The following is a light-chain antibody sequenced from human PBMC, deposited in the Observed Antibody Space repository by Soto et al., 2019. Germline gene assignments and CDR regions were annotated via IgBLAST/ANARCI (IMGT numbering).Light chain of an antibody. CDR1: QSISNY. CDR2: LTS. CDR3: PQSYSTPYT. J-gene: IGKJ2*01. Sequence: DIQMTQSPSSLSASVGDRVTITCRASQSISNYLNWYQQKPGIAPNLLIYLTSNLQSGVPSRFSGSGSGTDFTLTISSLQPEDFATYYCPQSYSTPYTFGQGTKVDIK. V-gene: IGKV1-39*01.